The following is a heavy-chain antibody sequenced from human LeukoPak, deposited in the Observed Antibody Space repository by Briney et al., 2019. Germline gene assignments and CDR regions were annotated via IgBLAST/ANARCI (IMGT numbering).Heavy chain of an antibody. V-gene: IGHV3-23*01. D-gene: IGHD6-19*01. Sequence: GSLRLSCSASGFTFTTYAMSWVRQAPGKGLEWVSAISGSGDSTYYADSVKGRFTISRDNAKNSLYLQMNSLRAEDTAVYYCARTAAAAEQWLIPSRGSNWFDPWGQGTLVTVSS. J-gene: IGHJ5*02. CDR2: ISGSGDST. CDR1: GFTFTTYA. CDR3: ARTAAAAEQWLIPSRGSNWFDP.